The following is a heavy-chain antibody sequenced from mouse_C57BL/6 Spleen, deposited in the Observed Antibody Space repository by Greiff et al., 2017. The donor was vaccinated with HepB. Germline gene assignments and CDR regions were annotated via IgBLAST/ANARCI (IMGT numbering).Heavy chain of an antibody. CDR2: IYPGGGYN. CDR3: ARRGSSLYWYFDG. CDR1: GYTFTNYW. D-gene: IGHD1-1*01. V-gene: IGHV1-63*01. J-gene: IGHJ1*03. Sequence: VQLQQSGAELVRPGTSVKMSCKASGYTFTNYWIGWAKQRPGHGLEWIGDIYPGGGYNNYNEKFKGKATLTADKSSSTAFMQFSSLTSEDSAIYYGARRGSSLYWYFDGWGTGTTVTVPS.